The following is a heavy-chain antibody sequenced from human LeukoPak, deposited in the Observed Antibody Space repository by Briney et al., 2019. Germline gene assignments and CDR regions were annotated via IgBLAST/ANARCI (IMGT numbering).Heavy chain of an antibody. CDR2: VHYSGTA. D-gene: IGHD4-17*01. CDR1: GYSITSGYC. CDR3: ARGYGDFRVEGRYFHS. J-gene: IGHJ4*02. Sequence: SETLSLTCSVSGYSITSGYCWGWIRQPPGKGLEFIGHVHYSGTANYNPSLRSRVTISIDTSKKHFFLKLKSVTAADTAVYYCARGYGDFRVEGRYFHSWGQGTLVTVSS. V-gene: IGHV4-38-2*02.